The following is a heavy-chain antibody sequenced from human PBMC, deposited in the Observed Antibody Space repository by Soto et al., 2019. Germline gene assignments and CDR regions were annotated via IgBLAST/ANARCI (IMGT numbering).Heavy chain of an antibody. CDR1: GFTFSNYA. Sequence: PGGSLRLSCAASGFTFSNYAMSWVRQAPGKGLEWVSGIISSGGSTYYAESVKGRFTISRDNSKNTLYLQMNSLRAEDTAVYYCAKDRDCSGVNCYRWFDPWGQGTLVTVSS. CDR3: AKDRDCSGVNCYRWFDP. CDR2: IISSGGST. J-gene: IGHJ5*02. D-gene: IGHD2-15*01. V-gene: IGHV3-23*01.